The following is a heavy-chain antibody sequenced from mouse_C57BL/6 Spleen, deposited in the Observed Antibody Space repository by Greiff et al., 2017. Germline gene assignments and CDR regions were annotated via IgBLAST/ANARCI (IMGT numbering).Heavy chain of an antibody. CDR3: AREAGSYYGSRGAMDY. J-gene: IGHJ4*01. D-gene: IGHD1-1*01. CDR1: GYTFTSYG. V-gene: IGHV1-81*01. CDR2: IYPRSGNT. Sequence: QVQLKQSGAELARPGASVKLSCKASGYTFTSYGISWVKQRTGQGLEWIGEIYPRSGNTYYNEKFKGKATLTADKSSSTAYMELRSLTSEDSAVYFCAREAGSYYGSRGAMDYWGQGTSVTVSS.